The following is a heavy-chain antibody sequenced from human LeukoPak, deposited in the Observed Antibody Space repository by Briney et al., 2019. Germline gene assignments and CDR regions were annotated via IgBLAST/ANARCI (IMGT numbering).Heavy chain of an antibody. CDR1: GLTFSNYA. CDR3: AKNYYDSSGLFDY. D-gene: IGHD3-22*01. V-gene: IGHV3-21*01. Sequence: GGSLRLSCVVSGLTFSNYAMNWVRQAPGKGLEWVSSISSSSSYIYYADSVKGRFTISRDNAKNSLHLQMNSLRAEDTAVYYCAKNYYDSSGLFDYWGQGTLVIVSS. J-gene: IGHJ4*02. CDR2: ISSSSSYI.